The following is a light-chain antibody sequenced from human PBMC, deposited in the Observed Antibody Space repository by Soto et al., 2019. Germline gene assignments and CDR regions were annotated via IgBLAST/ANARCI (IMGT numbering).Light chain of an antibody. CDR2: DVS. Sequence: QSVLTQPASVSGSPGQSITISCTGTSSDVGGYNYVSWYQQHPGKAPKLMIYDVSNRPSGVSNRFSGSKSGNTASLTISGLQAEDEADYYCSSYTCSSTPLDVFGTGTKLTVL. J-gene: IGLJ1*01. CDR1: SSDVGGYNY. CDR3: SSYTCSSTPLDV. V-gene: IGLV2-14*01.